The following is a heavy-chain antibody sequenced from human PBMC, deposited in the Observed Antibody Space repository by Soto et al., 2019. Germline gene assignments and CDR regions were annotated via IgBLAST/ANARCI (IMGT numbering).Heavy chain of an antibody. V-gene: IGHV3-23*01. J-gene: IGHJ4*02. Sequence: GGSLRFSCAASGFTFSSYAMSWVRQAPGKGLEWVSAISGSGGSTYYADSVKGRFTISRDNSKNTLYLQMNSLRAEDTAVYYCAKAYYYDSSGYFGSEFDYWGQGTLVTVSS. CDR3: AKAYYYDSSGYFGSEFDY. CDR1: GFTFSSYA. CDR2: ISGSGGST. D-gene: IGHD3-22*01.